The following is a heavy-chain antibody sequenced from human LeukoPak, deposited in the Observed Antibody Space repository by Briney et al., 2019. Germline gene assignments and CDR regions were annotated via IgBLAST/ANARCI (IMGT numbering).Heavy chain of an antibody. CDR3: ARVSSGSFAFDY. CDR1: GGSFSGHY. CDR2: VNHSGST. V-gene: IGHV4-34*01. D-gene: IGHD1-26*01. J-gene: IGHJ4*02. Sequence: SETLSLTCAVYGGSFSGHYWSWFRQSPGKGLEWIGEVNHSGSTNYNPSLKSRVTISVATSKNQFSLKLSSVTAADTAVYYCARVSSGSFAFDYWGQGTLVTVSS.